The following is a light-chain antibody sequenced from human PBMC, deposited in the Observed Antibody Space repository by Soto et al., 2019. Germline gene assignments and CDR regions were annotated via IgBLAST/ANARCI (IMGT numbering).Light chain of an antibody. CDR3: QSYDSSLTVHVV. CDR2: GNN. CDR1: SSNIGAGYD. J-gene: IGLJ2*01. Sequence: QSVLTQPPSVSGAPGQRVTISCTGSSSNIGAGYDVHWYQQLPGTAPKLLIYGNNNRPSGVPDRFSGSKSGTSASLAITGLQAADEADYYCQSYDSSLTVHVVFGGGTQLTVL. V-gene: IGLV1-40*01.